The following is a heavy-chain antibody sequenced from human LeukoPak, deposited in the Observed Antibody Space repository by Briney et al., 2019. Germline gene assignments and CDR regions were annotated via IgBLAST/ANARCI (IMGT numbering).Heavy chain of an antibody. CDR2: ISFDGSNK. J-gene: IGHJ4*02. CDR3: ARGGSSTISY. CDR1: GFTFNSYA. D-gene: IGHD2-2*01. Sequence: PGRSLRLSCAASGFTFNSYAMHWVRQAPGKGLEWVAVISFDGSNKYYADSVKGRFTISRDNSKNTLYLKMNSLRAEDTAVYYCARGGSSTISYWGQGTLVTVSS. V-gene: IGHV3-30-3*01.